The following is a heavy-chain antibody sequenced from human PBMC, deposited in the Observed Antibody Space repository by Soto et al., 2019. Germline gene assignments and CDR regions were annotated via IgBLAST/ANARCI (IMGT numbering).Heavy chain of an antibody. CDR3: AKSGFADLEY. J-gene: IGHJ1*01. V-gene: IGHV3-23*01. Sequence: EVQLLQSGGGLVQPGGSLRLSCAASGFTFSTYAMAWVRQAPGKGLEWVSTVSGGGDHTYYADSVKGRSTISRYASKNTLYLQMDSLRVEDTAVYYCAKSGFADLEYWGQGALVTVSS. CDR1: GFTFSTYA. D-gene: IGHD1-26*01. CDR2: VSGGGDHT.